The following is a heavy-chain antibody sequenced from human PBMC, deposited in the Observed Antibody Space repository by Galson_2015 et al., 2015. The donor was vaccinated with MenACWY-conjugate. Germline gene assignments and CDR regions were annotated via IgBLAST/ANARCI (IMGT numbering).Heavy chain of an antibody. CDR3: ARVGGSSLAPFDY. V-gene: IGHV3-53*01. J-gene: IGHJ4*02. CDR1: AFSVGSNY. D-gene: IGHD6-6*01. CDR2: ICSGGDT. Sequence: SLRLSCATSAFSVGSNYMSWVRQAPGKGLEWVSIICSGGDTYYADSVKGRFTISRDNSKNTLYLQMNYLRAEDTAVYYCARVGGSSLAPFDYWGQGTLVTVSS.